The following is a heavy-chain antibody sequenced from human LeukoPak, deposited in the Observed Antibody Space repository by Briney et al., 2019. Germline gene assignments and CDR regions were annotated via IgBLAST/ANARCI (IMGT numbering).Heavy chain of an antibody. Sequence: GGPLRLSCAASGFTFRSYWMSWVGQAPGRGLEGVANIKQDGSEKYYVDSVKGGFTISRDNAKSSLYLQINSLRAEDTAVYYCATANWNYYYYYMDVWGKGTTVTVSS. V-gene: IGHV3-7*01. J-gene: IGHJ6*03. D-gene: IGHD1-1*01. CDR3: ATANWNYYYYYMDV. CDR1: GFTFRSYW. CDR2: IKQDGSEK.